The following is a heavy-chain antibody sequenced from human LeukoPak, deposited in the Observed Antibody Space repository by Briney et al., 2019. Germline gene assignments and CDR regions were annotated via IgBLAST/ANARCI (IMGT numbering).Heavy chain of an antibody. D-gene: IGHD2-8*01. CDR1: GFTFSSYG. J-gene: IGHJ4*02. V-gene: IGHV3-48*01. CDR3: AKIYCTNGVCRFDY. CDR2: ISSSGSTI. Sequence: PGGSLRLSCAASGFTFSSYGMNWVRQAPGKGLEWVSYISSSGSTIYYADSVKGRFTISRDNSKNTLYLQMNSLRAEDTAVYYCAKIYCTNGVCRFDYWGQGTLVTVSS.